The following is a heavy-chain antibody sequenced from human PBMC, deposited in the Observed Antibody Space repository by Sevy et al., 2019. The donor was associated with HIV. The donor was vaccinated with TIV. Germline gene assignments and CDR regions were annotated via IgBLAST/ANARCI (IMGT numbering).Heavy chain of an antibody. J-gene: IGHJ6*02. Sequence: GGSLRLSCAASGFTFSSYSMNWVRQAPGKGLEWVSSISSSSSYLYYADSVKGRFTISRDNAKNSLYLQMNSLRAEDTAMYYCARGVPLLGYCSSTSCPAYYYGMDVWGQGTTVTVSS. V-gene: IGHV3-21*01. CDR1: GFTFSSYS. CDR2: ISSSSSYL. CDR3: ARGVPLLGYCSSTSCPAYYYGMDV. D-gene: IGHD2-2*01.